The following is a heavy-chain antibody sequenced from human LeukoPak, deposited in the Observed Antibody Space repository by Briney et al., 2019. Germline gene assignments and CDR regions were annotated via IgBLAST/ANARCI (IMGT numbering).Heavy chain of an antibody. J-gene: IGHJ4*02. CDR2: MNPYSVST. Sequence: GASVKVSRKASGYTFTSYDINWVRQATGQGLEWMGWMNPYSVSTVYAQKFQGRVTMTRNTSTSTAYMDLSSLRSEDTAVYSCARGYYESSAYYFDYWGQGTLVTVSS. CDR1: GYTFTSYD. CDR3: ARGYYESSAYYFDY. D-gene: IGHD3-22*01. V-gene: IGHV1-8*01.